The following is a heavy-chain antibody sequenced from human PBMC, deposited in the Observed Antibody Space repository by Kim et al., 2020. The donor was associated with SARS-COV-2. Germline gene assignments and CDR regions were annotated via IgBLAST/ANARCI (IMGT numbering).Heavy chain of an antibody. D-gene: IGHD3-10*01. CDR1: GFTFSNYA. CDR2: ISTSGISI. V-gene: IGHV3-23*01. J-gene: IGHJ4*02. CDR3: ASTGAMIRGYMGY. Sequence: GGSLRLSCAASGFTFSNYAMSWVRQAPGKGLEWVSSISTSGISIYYAYSVKGRFTISRDNSKNTLYLQMNSLRAEDTAVYYCASTGAMIRGYMGYWGQGTLVTVSS.